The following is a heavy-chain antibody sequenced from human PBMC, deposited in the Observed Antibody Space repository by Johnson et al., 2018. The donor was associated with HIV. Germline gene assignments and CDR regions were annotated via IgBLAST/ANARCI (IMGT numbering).Heavy chain of an antibody. V-gene: IGHV3-64*01. J-gene: IGHJ3*02. CDR3: ARSRFREPAAFDI. CDR1: AFTFSSYA. Sequence: VQVVESGRNLVQPGGSLRLSCAASAFTFSSYAMHWVRQAPGKGLEYVSAISSNGGSTYYANSVKGRFTISRDNSKNTLYLQMGSLRAEDMAVYYCARSRFREPAAFDIWGQGTMVTVSS. CDR2: ISSNGGST. D-gene: IGHD3-10*01.